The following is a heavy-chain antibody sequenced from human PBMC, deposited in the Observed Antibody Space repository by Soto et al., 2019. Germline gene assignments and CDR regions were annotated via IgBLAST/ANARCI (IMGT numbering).Heavy chain of an antibody. CDR2: IIPIFGTA. CDR1: GGTFSSYA. J-gene: IGHJ5*02. D-gene: IGHD6-13*01. CDR3: ARAGPRSSSWQKNWFDP. Sequence: ASVKVSCKASGGTFSSYAISWVRQAPGQGLEWMGGIIPIFGTANYAQKFQGRVTITADESTSTAYMELSSLRSEDTAVYYCARAGPRSSSWQKNWFDPWGQGTLVTVSS. V-gene: IGHV1-69*13.